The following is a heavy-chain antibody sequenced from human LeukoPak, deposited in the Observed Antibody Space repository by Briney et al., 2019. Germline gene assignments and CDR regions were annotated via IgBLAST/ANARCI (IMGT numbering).Heavy chain of an antibody. CDR2: INPNSGGT. Sequence: ASVKVSCKASGYTFTGYYMHWVRQAPGQGLEWMGWINPNSGGTNYAQKFQGRVTMTRDTSISTAYMELRSLRFDDTAVYYCSTSTSMAVSTDYWGQGTLVTVSS. CDR1: GYTFTGYY. V-gene: IGHV1-2*02. CDR3: STSTSMAVSTDY. J-gene: IGHJ4*02. D-gene: IGHD2-2*01.